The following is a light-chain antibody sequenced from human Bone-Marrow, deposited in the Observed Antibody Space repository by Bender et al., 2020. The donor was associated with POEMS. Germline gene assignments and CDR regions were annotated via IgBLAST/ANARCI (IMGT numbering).Light chain of an antibody. Sequence: QSALTQPASVSGSPGQSITISCTGTNSDVGDYQYVSWYQQHPGKAPKVIIYDVNKRPSGVSHRFSGSRSGNTAALTISGLQPEDEADYYCCSYAGGRTWVFGGGSKLTVL. CDR3: CSYAGGRTWV. V-gene: IGLV2-23*02. J-gene: IGLJ3*02. CDR1: NSDVGDYQY. CDR2: DVN.